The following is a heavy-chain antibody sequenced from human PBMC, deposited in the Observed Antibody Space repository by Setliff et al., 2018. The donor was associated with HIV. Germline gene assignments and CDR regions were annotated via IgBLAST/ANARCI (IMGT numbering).Heavy chain of an antibody. CDR3: AGSILTGYYTFGADY. CDR2: IIPNSGGT. CDR1: RSTFNSHT. J-gene: IGHJ4*02. V-gene: IGHV1-2*02. Sequence: ASVKVSCKASRSTFNSHTINWVRQAPGQGLDWMGRIIPNSGGTTYAQKFQGRVTMTRDTSISTAYMEVSRLRSDDTAVYYCAGSILTGYYTFGADYWGQGTLVTVSS. D-gene: IGHD3-9*01.